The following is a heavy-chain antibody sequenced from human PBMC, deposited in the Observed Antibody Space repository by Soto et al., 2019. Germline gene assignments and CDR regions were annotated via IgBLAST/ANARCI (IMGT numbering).Heavy chain of an antibody. V-gene: IGHV3-7*01. J-gene: IGHJ5*01. D-gene: IGHD2-15*01. CDR2: IKQDGSEK. Sequence: EVQLVDSWGGLVQPGGSLRLSCAASGFTFETSWMTWVRQAPGKGLEWVANIKQDGSEKYYVDSVKGRFTISRDNAKNSLYLQMNSLRVEDTAVYFSVSERIYSWGHVTLVTVSS. CDR3: VSERIYS. CDR1: GFTFETSW.